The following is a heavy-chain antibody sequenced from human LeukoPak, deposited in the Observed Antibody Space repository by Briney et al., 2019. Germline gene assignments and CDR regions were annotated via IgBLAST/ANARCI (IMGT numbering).Heavy chain of an antibody. CDR1: GFTFSTYT. D-gene: IGHD3-3*01. CDR3: AREGLRTERSDTDAFDI. Sequence: GGSLRLSCAASGFTFSTYTVNWVRQAPGKGLEWVSSISSNGYYIYYAGSVRGRFTISRDNAKNSLYLQMNSLRAEDTALYYCAREGLRTERSDTDAFDIWGQGTMVTVSS. V-gene: IGHV3-21*01. J-gene: IGHJ3*02. CDR2: ISSNGYYI.